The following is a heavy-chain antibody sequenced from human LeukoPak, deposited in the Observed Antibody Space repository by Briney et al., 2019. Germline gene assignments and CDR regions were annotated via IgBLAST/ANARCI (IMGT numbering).Heavy chain of an antibody. Sequence: GGSLRLSCAASGFTLKKYQMHWVRQPPGKGLEWLSVISHDGSDKNNADSVKGRFIISRDNSKNTIYLQLNSLRPEDTAMYYCAREGVQTTVDAFDIWGLGTMVIVSS. CDR1: GFTLKKYQ. V-gene: IGHV3-30*04. J-gene: IGHJ3*02. CDR2: ISHDGSDK. D-gene: IGHD4-17*01. CDR3: AREGVQTTVDAFDI.